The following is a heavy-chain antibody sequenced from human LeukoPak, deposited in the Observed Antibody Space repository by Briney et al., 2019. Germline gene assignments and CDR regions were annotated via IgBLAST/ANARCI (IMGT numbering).Heavy chain of an antibody. D-gene: IGHD4-17*01. CDR1: GFTFSNYD. Sequence: GGSLRLSCAASGFTFSNYDMHWVRQATGKGLEWVSAIGTAGDTYYPGSVKGRFTISRENAKNSLYLQKNSLRAGDTAVYYCARGPATVTASYYYYGMDVWGQGTTVTVSS. J-gene: IGHJ6*02. V-gene: IGHV3-13*01. CDR2: IGTAGDT. CDR3: ARGPATVTASYYYYGMDV.